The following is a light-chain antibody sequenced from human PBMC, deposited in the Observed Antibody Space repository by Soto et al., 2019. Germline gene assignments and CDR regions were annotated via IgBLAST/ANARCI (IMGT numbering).Light chain of an antibody. CDR1: QNIKNY. Sequence: DIQVTQSPSSLSASVGDRVTITCRASQNIKNYLNWYQRKPGTAPRLLIYAASNLQSGVPSRFSASGSGTDFALNISSLQPDDFGTYYGQQGFSLPWTFGRGTKVEVK. CDR3: QQGFSLPWT. J-gene: IGKJ1*01. V-gene: IGKV1-39*01. CDR2: AAS.